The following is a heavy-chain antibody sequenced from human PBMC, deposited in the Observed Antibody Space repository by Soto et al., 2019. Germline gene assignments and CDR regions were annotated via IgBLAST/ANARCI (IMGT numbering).Heavy chain of an antibody. Sequence: SETLSLTCTVSGGSISSYYWNWIRQPAGKGLECIGRIYASGSTNYNPSLKSRVTMSVDTSRNQFSLRLTSVTAADTAVYYCTRDVYGSTTSGYYYYAMDVWGQGTTVTV. V-gene: IGHV4-4*07. J-gene: IGHJ6*02. CDR2: IYASGST. D-gene: IGHD2-2*01. CDR1: GGSISSYY. CDR3: TRDVYGSTTSGYYYYAMDV.